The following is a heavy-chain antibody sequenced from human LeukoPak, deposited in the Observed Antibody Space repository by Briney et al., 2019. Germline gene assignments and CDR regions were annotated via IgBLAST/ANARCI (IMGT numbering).Heavy chain of an antibody. J-gene: IGHJ4*02. D-gene: IGHD3-10*01. CDR2: ISWNSGSI. V-gene: IGHV3-9*01. CDR3: AKDAIGSGSYYVLDY. Sequence: GGSLRLSCAASGFTFDDYAMHWVRQAPGKGLEWVSGISWNSGSIGYADSVKGRFTISRDNAKNSLYLQMNSLRAEDTALYYCAKDAIGSGSYYVLDYWGQGTLVTVSS. CDR1: GFTFDDYA.